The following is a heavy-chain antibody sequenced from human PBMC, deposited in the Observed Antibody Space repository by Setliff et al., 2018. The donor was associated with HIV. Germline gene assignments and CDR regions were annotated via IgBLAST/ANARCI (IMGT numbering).Heavy chain of an antibody. Sequence: TSETLSLTCTVSEGYITGYYWTWIRQPPGRGLEWIGYLVYSGTTKFNPSLKSRAAISVDSSNNQFSLKMTSVTAADTAVYFCARFNALLGSSTYYDYWGPGRLVTVSS. CDR1: EGYITGYY. V-gene: IGHV4-59*01. CDR2: LVYSGTT. J-gene: IGHJ4*02. D-gene: IGHD3-22*01. CDR3: ARFNALLGSSTYYDY.